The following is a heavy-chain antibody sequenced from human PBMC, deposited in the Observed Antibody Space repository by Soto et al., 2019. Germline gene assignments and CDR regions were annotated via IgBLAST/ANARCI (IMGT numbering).Heavy chain of an antibody. Sequence: GGSPRLSCAASGFTFSSYSMNWVRQAPGKGLEWVSYISSSSSTIYYADSVKGRFTNSRDKAKNSLYLQMNSLRAEDTAGYYCARAFVGASGIAARPRGANYYYYYYMDVWGKGTTVTVSS. CDR1: GFTFSSYS. J-gene: IGHJ6*03. CDR2: ISSSSSTI. CDR3: ARAFVGASGIAARPRGANYYYYYYMDV. D-gene: IGHD6-6*01. V-gene: IGHV3-48*01.